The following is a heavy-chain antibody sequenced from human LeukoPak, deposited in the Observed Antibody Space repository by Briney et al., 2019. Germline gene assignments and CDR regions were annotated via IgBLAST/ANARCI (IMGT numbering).Heavy chain of an antibody. Sequence: GSLRLSCAASGFTLTDYYMSWIRQAPGKGLEWVSYISSSGSTIYYADSVKGRFTISRDNVKKSLYLQMNSLRVEDTAVYYCASGVSASRYWGQGTLVTVSS. J-gene: IGHJ4*02. V-gene: IGHV3-11*04. CDR3: ASGVSASRY. CDR2: ISSSGSTI. CDR1: GFTLTDYY.